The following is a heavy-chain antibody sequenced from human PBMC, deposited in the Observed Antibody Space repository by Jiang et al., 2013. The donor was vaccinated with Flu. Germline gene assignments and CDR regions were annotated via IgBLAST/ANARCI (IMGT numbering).Heavy chain of an antibody. V-gene: IGHV1-69*01. CDR1: GGTFSSYA. CDR2: IIPIFGTA. CDR3: ASVKNYYYDSSGYRDY. Sequence: SGAEVKKPGSSVKVSCKASGGTFSSYAISWVRQAPGQGLEWMGGIIPIFGTANYAQKFQGRVTITADESTSTAYMELSSLRSEDTAVYYCASVKNYYYDSSGYRDYWGQGTLVTVSS. D-gene: IGHD3-22*01. J-gene: IGHJ4*02.